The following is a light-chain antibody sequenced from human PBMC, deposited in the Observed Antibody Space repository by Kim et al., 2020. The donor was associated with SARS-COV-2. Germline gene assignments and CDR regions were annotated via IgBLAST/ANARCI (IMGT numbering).Light chain of an antibody. V-gene: IGKV3-20*01. Sequence: LAPGERATLACRASQSVRSNSLAWYQQKPGQAPRLLIYGASSRATGIPDRFSGSGSGTDFTLTISRLEPEDFAVYYCHHYGSSPRTFGQGTKLEI. CDR1: QSVRSNS. CDR3: HHYGSSPRT. J-gene: IGKJ2*01. CDR2: GAS.